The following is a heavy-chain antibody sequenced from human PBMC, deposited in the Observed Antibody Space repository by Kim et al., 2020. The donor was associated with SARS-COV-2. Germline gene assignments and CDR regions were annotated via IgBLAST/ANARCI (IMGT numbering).Heavy chain of an antibody. CDR3: AKDSVVVPAAMKLDY. Sequence: GGSLRLSCAASGFTFSSYAMSWVRQAPGKGLEWVSAISGSGGSTYYADSVKGRFTISRDNSKNTLYLQMNSLRAEDTAVYYCAKDSVVVPAAMKLDYWGQGTLVTVSS. J-gene: IGHJ4*02. CDR1: GFTFSSYA. V-gene: IGHV3-23*01. CDR2: ISGSGGST. D-gene: IGHD2-2*01.